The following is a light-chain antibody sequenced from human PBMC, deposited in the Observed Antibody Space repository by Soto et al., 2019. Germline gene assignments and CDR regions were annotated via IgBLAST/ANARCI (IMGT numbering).Light chain of an antibody. V-gene: IGKV3-15*01. J-gene: IGKJ4*01. CDR3: QQYNNFFT. Sequence: EIVMTQSPATLSVSPGERATLSCRASQSVSSNLAWYQQKPGQAPRLLISGVSTRATGIPARFSGSGSGTEFTLTISGLQSEDVAVYYCQQYNNFFTFGGGTKVEI. CDR2: GVS. CDR1: QSVSSN.